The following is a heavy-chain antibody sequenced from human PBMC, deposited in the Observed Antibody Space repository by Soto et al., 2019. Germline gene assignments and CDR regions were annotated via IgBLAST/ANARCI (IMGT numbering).Heavy chain of an antibody. V-gene: IGHV3-23*01. CDR1: GFTFSSYA. J-gene: IGHJ4*02. Sequence: PGGSLRLSCAASGFTFSSYAMSWVRQAPGKGLEWVSAISGSGGSTYYADSVKGRFTISRDNSKNTLYLQMNSLRAEDTAVYYCAKDMSGYSYEPRAFFDYWGQGTLVTVSS. D-gene: IGHD5-18*01. CDR3: AKDMSGYSYEPRAFFDY. CDR2: ISGSGGST.